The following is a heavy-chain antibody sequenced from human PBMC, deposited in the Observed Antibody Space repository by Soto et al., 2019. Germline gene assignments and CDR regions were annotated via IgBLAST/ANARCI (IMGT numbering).Heavy chain of an antibody. Sequence: EVQLVESGGGLVQPGGSLRLSCAASGFTVSSNHMSWVRQAPGKGLEWVSVIYSGGNTYYADSVKGRFTISRDTSKNTVSLQMNSLRAADTAVYYCARGLVRGVSAFDICGQGTMVTVSS. CDR1: GFTVSSNH. V-gene: IGHV3-66*01. CDR3: ARGLVRGVSAFDI. D-gene: IGHD3-10*01. J-gene: IGHJ3*02. CDR2: IYSGGNT.